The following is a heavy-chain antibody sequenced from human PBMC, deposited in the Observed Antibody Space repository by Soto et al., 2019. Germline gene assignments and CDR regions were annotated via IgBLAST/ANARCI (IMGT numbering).Heavy chain of an antibody. CDR1: GGTFRSYA. D-gene: IGHD2-2*01. CDR2: IIPIVGTA. CDR3: ASPRGYCSSTSCAYFDY. J-gene: IGHJ4*02. V-gene: IGHV1-69*01. Sequence: QVQLVQSAAAVTKPGSSVKDSYKASGGTFRSYAISWVRQAPGQGLEWMGGIIPIVGTANYAQKFQGRVTITADECTSTAYMELRSLRSEDTAVYYCASPRGYCSSTSCAYFDYWGQGTLVTVSS.